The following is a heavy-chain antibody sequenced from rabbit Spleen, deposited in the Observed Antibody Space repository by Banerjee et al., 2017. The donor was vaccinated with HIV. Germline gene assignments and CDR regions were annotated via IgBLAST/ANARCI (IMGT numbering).Heavy chain of an antibody. V-gene: IGHV1S40*01. CDR3: ARDTSSSFSSYGMDL. CDR1: GVSFSYNSY. Sequence: QSLEESGGDLVKPGASLTLTCTASGVSFSYNSYMCWVRQAPGKGLEWIACIDAGSSGFTYFATWAKGRFTISKTSSTTVTLQMTNLTVADTATYFCARDTSSSFSSYGMDLWGQGTLVTVS. D-gene: IGHD1-1*01. CDR2: IDAGSSGFT. J-gene: IGHJ6*01.